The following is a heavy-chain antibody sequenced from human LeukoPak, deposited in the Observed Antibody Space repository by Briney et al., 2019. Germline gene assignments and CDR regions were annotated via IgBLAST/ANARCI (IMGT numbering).Heavy chain of an antibody. Sequence: SETLSLTCTVSGGSISSGIHFWIWIRQPPGMGLEWIGSINYRGSTYYNPSLKSRVTISVDTSKNQFSLKLTSVTAADTALYYCARYLLEAAFDIWGQGTMVTVSS. J-gene: IGHJ3*02. CDR2: INYRGST. V-gene: IGHV4-39*01. D-gene: IGHD1-1*01. CDR3: ARYLLEAAFDI. CDR1: GGSISSGIHF.